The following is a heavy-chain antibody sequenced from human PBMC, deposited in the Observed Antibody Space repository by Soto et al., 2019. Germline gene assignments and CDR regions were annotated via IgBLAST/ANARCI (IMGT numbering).Heavy chain of an antibody. Sequence: GASVKVSCKASGFTFTSSAVQWVRQARGQRLEWIGWIVVGSGNTKYAQKFQERVTITRDMSTSTAYMELSSLRSEDTAVYYCAADLMGASDYYYGMDVWGQGTTVTVSS. CDR3: AADLMGASDYYYGMDV. J-gene: IGHJ6*02. V-gene: IGHV1-58*01. D-gene: IGHD1-26*01. CDR2: IVVGSGNT. CDR1: GFTFTSSA.